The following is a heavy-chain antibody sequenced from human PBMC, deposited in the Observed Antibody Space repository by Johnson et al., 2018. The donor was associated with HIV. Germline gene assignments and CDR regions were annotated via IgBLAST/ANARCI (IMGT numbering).Heavy chain of an antibody. CDR3: ARGGLLAPDAFDI. J-gene: IGHJ3*02. D-gene: IGHD2-21*02. CDR1: GFTFSTYA. V-gene: IGHV3-30*02. Sequence: QVQLVESGGGVVRPGESLRLSCAASGFTFSTYAMHWVRQAPGKGLEWVSFIRFDGSNKYYADSVKGRFTISRDNSKNTLYLQMNGLRAEDTAVYYCARGGLLAPDAFDIWGQGTMVTVSS. CDR2: IRFDGSNK.